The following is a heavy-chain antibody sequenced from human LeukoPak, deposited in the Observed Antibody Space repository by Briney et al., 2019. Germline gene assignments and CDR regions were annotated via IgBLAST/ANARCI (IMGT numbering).Heavy chain of an antibody. CDR1: GGTFSSYA. Sequence: SLKVSCKASGGTFSSYAISWVRQAPGQGLEWMGGIIPIFGTANYAQKFQGRVTITADKSTSTAYMELSSLRSEDTAVYYCARGRYDSSGGYYYYYMDVWGKGTTVTVSS. CDR2: IIPIFGTA. CDR3: ARGRYDSSGGYYYYYMDV. D-gene: IGHD3-22*01. V-gene: IGHV1-69*06. J-gene: IGHJ6*03.